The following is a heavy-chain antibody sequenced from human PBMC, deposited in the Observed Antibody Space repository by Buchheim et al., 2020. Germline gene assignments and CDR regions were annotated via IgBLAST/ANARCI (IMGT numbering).Heavy chain of an antibody. CDR3: AKLTGTDGMDV. J-gene: IGHJ6*02. CDR1: GFTFSSYG. D-gene: IGHD3-9*01. Sequence: QVQLVESGGGVVQPGRSLRLSCAASGFTFSSYGMHWVRQAPGKGLEWVAVISYDGSNKYYADSEKGRFTISRDNSKNTLYLQMNSLRAEDTAVYYCAKLTGTDGMDVWGQGTT. V-gene: IGHV3-30*18. CDR2: ISYDGSNK.